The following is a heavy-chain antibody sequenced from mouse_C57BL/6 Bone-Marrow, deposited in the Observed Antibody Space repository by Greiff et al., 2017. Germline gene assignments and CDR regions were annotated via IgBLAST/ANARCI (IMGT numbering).Heavy chain of an antibody. Sequence: EVQLQQSGAELVRPGASVKLSCTASGFNIKDDYIHWVKQRPEQGLEWIGWIDPEIGDTEYASKFQGKATITSDTSSNTAYLQLSSLTSEDTAVYYCSSLDGNYFDFRGQGTPLTVAS. J-gene: IGHJ2*01. V-gene: IGHV14-4*01. CDR1: GFNIKDDY. CDR2: IDPEIGDT. D-gene: IGHD2-1*01. CDR3: SSLDGNYFDF.